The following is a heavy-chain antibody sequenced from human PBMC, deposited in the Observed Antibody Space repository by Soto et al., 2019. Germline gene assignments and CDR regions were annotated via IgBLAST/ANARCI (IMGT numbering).Heavy chain of an antibody. Sequence: SETLSLTCNVSGASVSSGSYYWSWIRQPPGKGLEWIGYIYYSGSTNYNPSLKSRVTISVDTSKNQFSLKLSTVTAADTAVYYCARVPLYSSSWYVFDYWGQGTLVTVSS. V-gene: IGHV4-61*01. J-gene: IGHJ4*02. CDR1: GASVSSGSYY. CDR2: IYYSGST. CDR3: ARVPLYSSSWYVFDY. D-gene: IGHD6-13*01.